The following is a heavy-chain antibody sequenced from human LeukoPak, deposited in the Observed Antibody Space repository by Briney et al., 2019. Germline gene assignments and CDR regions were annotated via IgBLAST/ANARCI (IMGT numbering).Heavy chain of an antibody. D-gene: IGHD2-8*02. V-gene: IGHV3-74*01. J-gene: IGHJ4*01. Sequence: GGSLRLSCAASELNFENHWMHWVRQVPGKGLEWVSRTDAGGSSISYADSVRGRFSISRDNGKSTLYLQMNSLRVEDTAVYYCARGPPTGGGAYVGDYWGHGTLVTVSS. CDR1: ELNFENHW. CDR3: ARGPPTGGGAYVGDY. CDR2: TDAGGSSI.